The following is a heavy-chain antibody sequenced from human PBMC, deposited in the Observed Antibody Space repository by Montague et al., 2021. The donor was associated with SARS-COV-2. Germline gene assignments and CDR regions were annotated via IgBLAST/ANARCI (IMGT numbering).Heavy chain of an antibody. CDR2: IYYSGST. D-gene: IGHD4-17*01. J-gene: IGHJ4*02. CDR1: GGSFSDYY. CDR3: VIQLRLRGYFDY. V-gene: IGHV4-39*01. Sequence: SETLSLTCAVYGGSFSDYYWAWIRQPPGKGLEWIGSIYYSGSTYYNPSLKSRVTISVDTSKNQFSLKLSSVTAADTAVYYCVIQLRLRGYFDYWGQGTLVTVSS.